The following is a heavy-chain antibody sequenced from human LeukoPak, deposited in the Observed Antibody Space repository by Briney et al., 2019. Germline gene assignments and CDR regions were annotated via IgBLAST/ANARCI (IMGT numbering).Heavy chain of an antibody. CDR2: MNPNSGNT. CDR1: GYTFTSYD. CDR3: ARGRGILTGYSPYYFDY. J-gene: IGHJ4*02. D-gene: IGHD3-9*01. Sequence: ASVKVSCKASGYTFTSYDMNWVRQATGQGLEWMGSMNPNSGNTGYAQKFQGRVTMTRNTSISTAYMELSSLRSEDTAVYYCARGRGILTGYSPYYFDYRGQGTLVTVSS. V-gene: IGHV1-8*01.